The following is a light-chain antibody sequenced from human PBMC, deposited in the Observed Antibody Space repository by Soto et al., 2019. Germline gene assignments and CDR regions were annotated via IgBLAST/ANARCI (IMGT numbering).Light chain of an antibody. CDR2: DAS. CDR3: QQRNNWPWT. CDR1: QSIVSW. Sequence: DVQMTQSPSTLSASVGDRVTITCRASQSIVSWLAWYQQKPGKAPKLLIYDASNLQSGVPSRFSGSGSGTDFTLTISSLEPEDFAVYYCQQRNNWPWTFGQGTYVEIK. V-gene: IGKV1-5*01. J-gene: IGKJ1*01.